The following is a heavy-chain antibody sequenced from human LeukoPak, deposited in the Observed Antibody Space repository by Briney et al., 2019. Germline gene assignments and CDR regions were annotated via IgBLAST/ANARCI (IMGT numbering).Heavy chain of an antibody. Sequence: GGSLRLSCAASGFTFSSYSMNWVRQAPGKGLEWVSSISSSSNYIYYADSVKGRFTISRDNSKNTLYLQMNSLRAEDTAVYYCAKVLYDRRVGNYYYMDVWGKGTTVTISS. J-gene: IGHJ6*03. D-gene: IGHD3-22*01. CDR3: AKVLYDRRVGNYYYMDV. CDR2: ISSSSNYI. CDR1: GFTFSSYS. V-gene: IGHV3-21*04.